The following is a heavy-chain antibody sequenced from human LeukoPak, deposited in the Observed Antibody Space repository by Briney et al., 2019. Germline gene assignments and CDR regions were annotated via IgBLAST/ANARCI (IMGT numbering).Heavy chain of an antibody. CDR3: ARAYPDYYDSSGYYSRFDY. D-gene: IGHD3-22*01. Sequence: PSQTLSLTCTVSGGSISSGGYYWSWIRQHPGKGLEWIGYIYYSGSTYYNPSLKSRVTISVDTSKNQFSLKLSSVTAADTAVYYCARAYPDYYDSSGYYSRFDYWGRGTLVTVSS. J-gene: IGHJ4*02. V-gene: IGHV4-31*03. CDR2: IYYSGST. CDR1: GGSISSGGYY.